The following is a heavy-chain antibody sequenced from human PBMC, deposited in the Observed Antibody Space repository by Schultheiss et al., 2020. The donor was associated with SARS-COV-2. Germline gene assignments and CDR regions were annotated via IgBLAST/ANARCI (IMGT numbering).Heavy chain of an antibody. Sequence: GGSLRLSCAASGFTFSSYGMHWVRQAPGKGLEWVAVISYDGSNKYYADSVKGRFTISRDNSKNTLYLQMNSLRAEDTAVYYCARGQYCSGGSCYSVFDYWGQGTLVTVSS. CDR1: GFTFSSYG. V-gene: IGHV3-30*03. CDR2: ISYDGSNK. CDR3: ARGQYCSGGSCYSVFDY. J-gene: IGHJ4*02. D-gene: IGHD2-15*01.